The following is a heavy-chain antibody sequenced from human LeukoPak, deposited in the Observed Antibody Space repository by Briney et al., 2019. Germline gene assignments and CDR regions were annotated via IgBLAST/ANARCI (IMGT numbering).Heavy chain of an antibody. Sequence: GGSLRLSCEASGFTFSSYAMSWVRQAPGKGLEWVSAISGSGGSTYYADSVKGRFTISRDNSKNTLYLQLDSLRAEDTAVYYCAKSFGSGSYWGQGTLVTVSS. CDR3: AKSFGSGSY. J-gene: IGHJ4*02. V-gene: IGHV3-23*01. D-gene: IGHD3-10*01. CDR2: ISGSGGST. CDR1: GFTFSSYA.